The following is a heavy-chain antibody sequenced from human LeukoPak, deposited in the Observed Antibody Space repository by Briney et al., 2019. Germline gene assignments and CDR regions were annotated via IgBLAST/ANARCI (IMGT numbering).Heavy chain of an antibody. D-gene: IGHD3-16*02. J-gene: IGHJ4*02. CDR2: INHSGST. V-gene: IGHV4-34*01. Sequence: KPSETLSLTCAVYGGSFSGYYWSWIRQPPGKGLEWIGEINHSGSTNYNPSLKSRVTISVDTSKNQFSLKLSSVTAADTAVYYCARHFTYYDYVWGSYRYYYFDYWGQGTLVTVSS. CDR1: GGSFSGYY. CDR3: ARHFTYYDYVWGSYRYYYFDY.